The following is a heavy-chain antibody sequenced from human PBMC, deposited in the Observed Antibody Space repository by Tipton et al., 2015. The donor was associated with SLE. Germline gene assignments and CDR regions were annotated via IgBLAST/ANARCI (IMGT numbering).Heavy chain of an antibody. D-gene: IGHD2-21*01. CDR2: IRSKAYGGTT. CDR1: GFTFGDYA. CDR3: TRVRDIVVVIAIGYFDY. Sequence: SLRLSCTASGFTFGDYAMSWVRQAPGKGLEWVGFIRSKAYGGTTEYAASVKGRFTISRDDSKSIPYLQMNSLKTEDTAVYYCTRVRDIVVVIAIGYFDYWGQGTLVTVSS. V-gene: IGHV3-49*04. J-gene: IGHJ4*02.